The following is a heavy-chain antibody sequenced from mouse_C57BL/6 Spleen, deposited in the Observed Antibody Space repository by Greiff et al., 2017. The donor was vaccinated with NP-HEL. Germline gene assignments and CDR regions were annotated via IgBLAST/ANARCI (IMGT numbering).Heavy chain of an antibody. V-gene: IGHV1-4*01. J-gene: IGHJ1*03. CDR2: INPSSGYT. CDR1: GYTFTSYT. CDR3: ARGGGISLRWYFDV. D-gene: IGHD3-3*01. Sequence: QVHVKQSGAELARPGASVKMSCKASGYTFTSYTMHWVKQRPGQGLEWIGYINPSSGYTKYNQKFKDKATLTADKSSSTAYMQLSSLTSEDSAVYYCARGGGISLRWYFDVWGTGTTVTVSS.